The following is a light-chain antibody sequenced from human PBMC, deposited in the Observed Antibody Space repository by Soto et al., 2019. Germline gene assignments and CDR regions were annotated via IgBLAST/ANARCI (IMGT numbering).Light chain of an antibody. CDR3: QQYTGPPTT. J-gene: IGKJ5*01. Sequence: EIIFTQSPDTLSLSPGERATLSCRASQTVSSNYLAWCQQRPGQAPRLLIYGASTRAAGIPDRFSGNWSGTDCTLPITRLEPEDSEVYFGQQYTGPPTTFGQGRRLE. CDR2: GAS. V-gene: IGKV3-20*01. CDR1: QTVSSNY.